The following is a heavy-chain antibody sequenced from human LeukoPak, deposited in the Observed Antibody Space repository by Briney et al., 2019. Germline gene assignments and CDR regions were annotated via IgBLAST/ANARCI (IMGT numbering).Heavy chain of an antibody. J-gene: IGHJ4*02. CDR3: ARVHYDSSGYYVGKVYYFDY. CDR1: GGSISSSSYY. Sequence: SSETLSLTCTVSGGSISSSSYYWDWIRQPPGKGLEWIGNIYYSGSTKYNPSLKSRVTISIDTSKNQFSLKLSSVTAADTAVYYCARVHYDSSGYYVGKVYYFDYWGQGTLVTVSS. V-gene: IGHV4-39*07. D-gene: IGHD3-22*01. CDR2: IYYSGST.